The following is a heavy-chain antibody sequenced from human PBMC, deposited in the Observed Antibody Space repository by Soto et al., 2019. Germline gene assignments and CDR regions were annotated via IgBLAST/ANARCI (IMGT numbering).Heavy chain of an antibody. Sequence: HPGGSLRLSCAASGFTFSSYAMHWVRQAPGKGLEWVAVISYDGSNKYYADSVKGRFTISRDNSKNTLYLQMNSLRAEDTAVYYCASAYYDILTGYYHEFDYWGQGTLVTVSS. J-gene: IGHJ4*02. CDR2: ISYDGSNK. CDR1: GFTFSSYA. CDR3: ASAYYDILTGYYHEFDY. V-gene: IGHV3-30-3*01. D-gene: IGHD3-9*01.